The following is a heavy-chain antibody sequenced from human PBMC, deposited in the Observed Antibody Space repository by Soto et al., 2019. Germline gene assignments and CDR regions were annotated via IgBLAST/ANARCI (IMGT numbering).Heavy chain of an antibody. Sequence: QVQLVESGGGLVKPGGSLRLSCAASGFSFSDYYMNWIRQAPGKGLEWVSYISGRGTTIYYVDSVKGRFTISRDNAKNSLYLQMNSLGAEGTAVYYCARGGGGNWFDPWGQGTLVTVSS. CDR1: GFSFSDYY. CDR2: ISGRGTTI. CDR3: ARGGGGNWFDP. J-gene: IGHJ5*02. D-gene: IGHD3-16*01. V-gene: IGHV3-11*01.